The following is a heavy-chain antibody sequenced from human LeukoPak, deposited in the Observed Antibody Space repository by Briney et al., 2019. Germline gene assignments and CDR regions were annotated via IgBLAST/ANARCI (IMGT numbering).Heavy chain of an antibody. CDR1: GGSFSGYY. CDR3: ARSGGCSSTSCYQYNWFDP. J-gene: IGHJ5*02. Sequence: PSETLSLTCAVYGGSFSGYYWSWIRQPPGKGLEWIGEINHSGSTNYNPSLKSRVTISVDTSENQFSLKLSSVTAADTDVYYCARSGGCSSTSCYQYNWFDPWGQGTLVTVSS. V-gene: IGHV4-34*01. CDR2: INHSGST. D-gene: IGHD2-2*01.